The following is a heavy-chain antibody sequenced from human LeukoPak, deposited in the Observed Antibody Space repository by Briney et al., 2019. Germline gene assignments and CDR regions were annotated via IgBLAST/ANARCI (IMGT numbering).Heavy chain of an antibody. CDR1: GASISNYY. CDR3: ARDIGSGPVDV. CDR2: IYYTGRT. V-gene: IGHV4-59*01. J-gene: IGHJ6*02. D-gene: IGHD3-10*01. Sequence: SETLSLTCTVSGASISNYYWSWIRQPPGKGLEWIGYIYYTGRTNFNPSLKSRVTMSVDTSKNQLSLKLSSVTAADTAVYYCARDIGSGPVDVWGQGTTVTVSS.